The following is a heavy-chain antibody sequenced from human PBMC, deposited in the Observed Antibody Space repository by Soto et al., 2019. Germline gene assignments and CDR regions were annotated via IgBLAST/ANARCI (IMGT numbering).Heavy chain of an antibody. J-gene: IGHJ5*02. CDR2: IYYSGST. V-gene: IGHV4-39*01. CDR3: ARRSGYSSGWYLNWFDP. CDR1: GGSISSSSYY. Sequence: PSDTLSITCTVSGGSISSSSYYWGWIRQPPGKGLEWIGSIYYSGSTYYSPSLKSRVTISVDTSKNQFSLKLSSVTAADTAVYYCARRSGYSSGWYLNWFDPWGQGTLVTVSS. D-gene: IGHD6-19*01.